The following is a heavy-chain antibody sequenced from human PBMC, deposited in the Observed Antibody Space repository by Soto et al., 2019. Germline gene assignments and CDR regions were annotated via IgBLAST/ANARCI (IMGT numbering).Heavy chain of an antibody. D-gene: IGHD2-15*01. CDR2: ISGSGGST. CDR1: GFTFSSYA. J-gene: IGHJ4*02. V-gene: IGHV3-23*01. Sequence: PGGSLRLSCAASGFTFSSYAMSWVRQAPGKGLEWVSAISGSGGSTYYADSVKGRFTISRDNSKNTLYLQMNSLRAEDTAVYYCAKAYCSGGSCYTSYYFDYWGQGTLVTVSS. CDR3: AKAYCSGGSCYTSYYFDY.